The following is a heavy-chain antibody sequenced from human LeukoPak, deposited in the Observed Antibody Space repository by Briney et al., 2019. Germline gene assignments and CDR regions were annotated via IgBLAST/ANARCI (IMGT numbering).Heavy chain of an antibody. V-gene: IGHV4-39*02. J-gene: IGHJ4*02. CDR3: ARDNSNQYYFDY. CDR1: GGSISSSSYY. CDR2: IYYSGST. Sequence: SETLSLTCTVSGGSISSSSYYWGWIRQPPGKGLEWIGSIYYSGSTYYNPSLKSRATISVDTSKNQFSLKLNSVTPEDTAVYYCARDNSNQYYFDYWGQGTLVTVSS. D-gene: IGHD2/OR15-2a*01.